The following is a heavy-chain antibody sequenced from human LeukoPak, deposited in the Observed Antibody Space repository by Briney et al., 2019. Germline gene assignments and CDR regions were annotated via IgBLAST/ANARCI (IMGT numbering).Heavy chain of an antibody. D-gene: IGHD2-15*01. CDR3: ASGGSPTLLDY. Sequence: GRSLRLSCAASGFTFNSYAMHWVRQAPGKGLEWVAVISYDGSNKYYADSVKGRFTISRDNSKNTLYLQMNSLRAEDTAVYYCASGGSPTLLDYWGQGTLVTVSS. CDR1: GFTFNSYA. CDR2: ISYDGSNK. V-gene: IGHV3-30*04. J-gene: IGHJ4*02.